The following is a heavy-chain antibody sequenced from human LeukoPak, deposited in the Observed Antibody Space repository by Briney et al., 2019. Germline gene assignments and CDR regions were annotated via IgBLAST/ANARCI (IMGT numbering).Heavy chain of an antibody. J-gene: IGHJ6*02. CDR3: VREIRENAVGLPATRNYYYGLDV. CDR1: GYTLTELS. CDR2: FDPEDGET. V-gene: IGHV1-24*01. Sequence: ASVKVSCKVSGYTLTELSMHWVRQAPGKGLEWMGGFDPEDGETIYAQKFQGRVTMTEDTSTDTAYMELSSLRAEDTAVYYCVREIRENAVGLPATRNYYYGLDVWGLGTTVTVS. D-gene: IGHD1-26*01.